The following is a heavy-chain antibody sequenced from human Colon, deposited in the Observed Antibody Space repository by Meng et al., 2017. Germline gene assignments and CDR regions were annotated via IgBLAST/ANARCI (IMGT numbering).Heavy chain of an antibody. J-gene: IGHJ5*02. V-gene: IGHV4-61*03. Sequence: GHLQASGPGLVRPSETWSLTCTVSGASVSSDSRYWSWIRQSPGKGLEWIGYIYYTGNTNYNPSLASRVSMSLDTSKNHFSLHLTSVTAADTAIYYCARVNGDFDEAWFDPWGQGTLVTVSS. CDR2: IYYTGNT. D-gene: IGHD4-17*01. CDR1: GASVSSDSRY. CDR3: ARVNGDFDEAWFDP.